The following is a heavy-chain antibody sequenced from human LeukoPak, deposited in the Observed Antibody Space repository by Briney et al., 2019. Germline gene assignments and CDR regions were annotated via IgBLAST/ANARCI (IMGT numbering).Heavy chain of an antibody. CDR1: GFTFDDNG. CDR3: ARHLSGITGYTYGRGIDY. J-gene: IGHJ4*02. V-gene: IGHV3-20*04. CDR2: INWNGGST. Sequence: PGGSLRLSCAASGFTFDDNGMSWVRHAPGKGLEWVSGINWNGGSTGYADSVKGRFTISRDNAKKSLYLQMNSLRAEDTAVYYCARHLSGITGYTYGRGIDYWGQGTLLTVSS. D-gene: IGHD5-18*01.